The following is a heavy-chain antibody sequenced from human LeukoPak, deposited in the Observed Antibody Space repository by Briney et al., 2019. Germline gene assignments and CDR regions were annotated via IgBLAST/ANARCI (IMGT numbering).Heavy chain of an antibody. J-gene: IGHJ3*02. Sequence: GGSLRLSCAASGLTFSSYAMSWVRQAPGKGLEWVSAISGSGGSTYYADSVKGRFTISRDNSKNTLYLQMNSLRAEDTAVYYCAKVRQFTMIVVVPDAFDIWGQGTMVTVSS. D-gene: IGHD3-22*01. CDR2: ISGSGGST. CDR3: AKVRQFTMIVVVPDAFDI. V-gene: IGHV3-23*01. CDR1: GLTFSSYA.